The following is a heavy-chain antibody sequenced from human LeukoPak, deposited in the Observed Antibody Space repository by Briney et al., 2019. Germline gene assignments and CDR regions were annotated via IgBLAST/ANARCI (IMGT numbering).Heavy chain of an antibody. CDR2: IYTSGST. D-gene: IGHD6-13*01. CDR3: ARFTKDSSSSSGYYFDY. J-gene: IGHJ4*02. V-gene: IGHV4-4*07. CDR1: GVSVTSYY. Sequence: PSETLSLTCTVSGVSVTSYYWSWLRQPAGKGLECIGRIYTSGSTSYNPSLRSRLTMSVDTSKNQISLNLSSVTAADTAVYYCARFTKDSSSSSGYYFDYWGQGTLVTVSS.